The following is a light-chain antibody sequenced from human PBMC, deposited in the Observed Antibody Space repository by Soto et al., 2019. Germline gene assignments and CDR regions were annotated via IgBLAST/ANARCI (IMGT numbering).Light chain of an antibody. CDR2: EDS. V-gene: IGLV2-23*01. J-gene: IGLJ1*01. CDR3: CSHAGFNTPYV. Sequence: QSALTQPASGSGSPGQSITIACTGISTDVENYNFVSWYQQHPGKVPKLIIYEDSKRPSGISDRFSGSKSGNSASLTISGLQAEDEADYYCCSHAGFNTPYVFATGIKLTVL. CDR1: STDVENYNF.